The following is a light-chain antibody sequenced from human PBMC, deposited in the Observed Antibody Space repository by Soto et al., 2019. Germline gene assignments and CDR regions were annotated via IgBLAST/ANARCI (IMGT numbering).Light chain of an antibody. J-gene: IGKJ5*01. Sequence: ALTQAPGTLSLSPGERATLSCRASQSVSSSYLAWYQQKPGQAPRLLIYGASSRATGIPDRFSGSGSGTDFTLTISRLEPEDFAVYYCQQYGSSPRITFGQGTRLEIK. CDR1: QSVSSSY. V-gene: IGKV3-20*01. CDR2: GAS. CDR3: QQYGSSPRIT.